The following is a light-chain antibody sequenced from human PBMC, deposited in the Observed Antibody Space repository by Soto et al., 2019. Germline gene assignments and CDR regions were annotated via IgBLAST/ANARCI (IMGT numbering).Light chain of an antibody. V-gene: IGKV3-11*01. CDR1: QSVSGY. CDR2: DAS. Sequence: EIVLTQSPATLSLSPGERATLSCRASQSVSGYLAWYQQKPGQAPRLLIYDASDRATGIPARFSGSGSGTDFTITISSLEPEDFAVYFWQQRYTWPLTFGGGTKVEIK. J-gene: IGKJ4*01. CDR3: QQRYTWPLT.